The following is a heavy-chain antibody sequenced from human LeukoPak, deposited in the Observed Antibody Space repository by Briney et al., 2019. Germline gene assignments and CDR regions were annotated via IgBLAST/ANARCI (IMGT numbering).Heavy chain of an antibody. J-gene: IGHJ4*02. V-gene: IGHV3-72*01. CDR3: VRGYNSFDS. CDR1: GFIFSDYY. CDR2: SRNKANRFTT. Sequence: PGGSLRLSCAASGFIFSDYYMDWVRQAPGKGPEWVGRSRNKANRFTTVYAASVKDRFTISRDDSKDSLHLQMNSLKPEDTAVYYCVRGYNSFDSWGQGTLVTVSS. D-gene: IGHD5-12*01.